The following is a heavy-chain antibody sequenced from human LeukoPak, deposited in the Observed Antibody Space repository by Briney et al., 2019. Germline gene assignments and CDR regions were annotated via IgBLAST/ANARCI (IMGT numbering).Heavy chain of an antibody. V-gene: IGHV3-21*01. J-gene: IGHJ5*02. Sequence: GGSLRLSCAASGFTFSSYSMNWVRQAPGKGLEWVSSISSSSSYICYADSVKGRFTISRDNAKNSLYLQMNSLRAEDTAVYYCARDLTVAGTPNWFDPWGQGTLVTVSS. CDR1: GFTFSSYS. CDR3: ARDLTVAGTPNWFDP. CDR2: ISSSSSYI. D-gene: IGHD6-19*01.